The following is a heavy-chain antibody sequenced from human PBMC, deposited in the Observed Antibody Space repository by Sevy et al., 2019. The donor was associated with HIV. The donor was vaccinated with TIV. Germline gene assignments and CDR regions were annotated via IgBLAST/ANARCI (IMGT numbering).Heavy chain of an antibody. CDR3: AKDRITVIGDAFDL. D-gene: IGHD4-17*01. V-gene: IGHV3-23*01. J-gene: IGHJ3*01. CDR2: ISNSGSDT. Sequence: GGSLRLSCAASGFTFSSYAMHWVRQAPGKGLEWVSAISNSGSDTKYAGSVKGRFTISRDNSKNTLYVQMNSLSAEGTAVYYCAKDRITVIGDAFDLWGQGTMVTVSS. CDR1: GFTFSSYA.